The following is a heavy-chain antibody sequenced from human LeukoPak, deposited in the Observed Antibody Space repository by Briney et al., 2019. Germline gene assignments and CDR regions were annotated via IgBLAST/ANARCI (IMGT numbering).Heavy chain of an antibody. V-gene: IGHV3-20*04. J-gene: IGHJ4*02. CDR3: ARGSQSYYFDY. CDR1: GFTFDDYG. CDR2: INWNGGST. Sequence: GGSLRLSCAASGFTFDDYGMSWVRQAPGKGLEWVSGINWNGGSTAYADSVKGRFTISRDNAKNSLYLEMNSLRAEDTALYYCARGSQSYYFDYRGQGTLVTVSS.